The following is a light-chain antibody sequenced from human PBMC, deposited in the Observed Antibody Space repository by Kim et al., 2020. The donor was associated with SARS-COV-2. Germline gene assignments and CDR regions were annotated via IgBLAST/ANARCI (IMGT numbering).Light chain of an antibody. Sequence: DIQMTQSPSSLSASVGDRVTITCQASQDISNYLNWCQQKPGKAPKLLIYDASNLETGVPSRFSGSGSGTDFTLTISSLQPEDIATYYCQKYDNLPFSFGPGTKVDIK. CDR3: QKYDNLPFS. J-gene: IGKJ3*01. CDR2: DAS. CDR1: QDISNY. V-gene: IGKV1-33*01.